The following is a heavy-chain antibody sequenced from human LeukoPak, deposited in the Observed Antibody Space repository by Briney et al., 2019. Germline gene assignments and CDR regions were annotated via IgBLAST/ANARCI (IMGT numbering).Heavy chain of an antibody. Sequence: SETLSLTCTVSGGSISSYYWSWIRQPPGKGLEWIGYSYYSGSTNYNPSLKSRVTISVDTSKTQFSLKLSSVTAAATAVYYCARRGLYCSGGSCYPGFDYWGQGTLVTVSS. CDR1: GGSISSYY. CDR2: SYYSGST. V-gene: IGHV4-59*01. J-gene: IGHJ4*02. CDR3: ARRGLYCSGGSCYPGFDY. D-gene: IGHD2-15*01.